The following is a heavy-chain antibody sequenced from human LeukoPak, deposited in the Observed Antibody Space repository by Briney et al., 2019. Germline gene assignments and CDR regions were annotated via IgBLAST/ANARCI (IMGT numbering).Heavy chain of an antibody. Sequence: GGSLRLSCAASGFTFSSYWMSWVRQAPGKGLEWVANIKQDGSEKYYVDSVKGRFTISRDNAKNSLYLQMNSLRAEDTAVYYCARATYYYDSSGYYYVDWGQGTLVTVSS. CDR2: IKQDGSEK. D-gene: IGHD3-22*01. J-gene: IGHJ4*02. CDR1: GFTFSSYW. CDR3: ARATYYYDSSGYYYVD. V-gene: IGHV3-7*01.